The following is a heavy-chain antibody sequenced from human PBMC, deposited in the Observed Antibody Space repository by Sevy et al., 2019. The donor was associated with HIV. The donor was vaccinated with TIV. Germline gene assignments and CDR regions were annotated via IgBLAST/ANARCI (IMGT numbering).Heavy chain of an antibody. J-gene: IGHJ3*01. Sequence: GGSLRLSCAASGFTFDDYGMSWVRQVPGKGLEWVSGIDWNGVSTDYADSVKGRFTISRDNAKNFLYLQMNSLRAEDMALYYCARGGYYGSGCYPYALDVWGQGTMVTVSS. V-gene: IGHV3-20*04. CDR1: GFTFDDYG. CDR2: IDWNGVST. CDR3: ARGGYYGSGCYPYALDV. D-gene: IGHD3-10*01.